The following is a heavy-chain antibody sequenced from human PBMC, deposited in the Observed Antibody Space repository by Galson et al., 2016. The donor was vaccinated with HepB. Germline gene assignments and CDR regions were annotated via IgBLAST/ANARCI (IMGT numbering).Heavy chain of an antibody. V-gene: IGHV3-74*01. CDR1: GFTFSSYW. Sequence: SLRLSCAASGFTFSSYWMHWVRQAPGKGLVWVSRINSDGSSTSYAVSVKGRFTISRDNAKNTLYLQMNSLRAEDTAVYYCARRMATITSFDYWGQGTLVTVSS. CDR2: INSDGSST. D-gene: IGHD5-24*01. CDR3: ARRMATITSFDY. J-gene: IGHJ4*02.